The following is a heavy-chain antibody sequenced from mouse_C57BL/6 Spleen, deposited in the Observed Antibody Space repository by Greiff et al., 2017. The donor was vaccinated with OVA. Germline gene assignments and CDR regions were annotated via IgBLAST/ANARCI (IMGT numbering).Heavy chain of an antibody. V-gene: IGHV5-4*01. CDR2: ISDGGSYT. D-gene: IGHD2-1*01. Sequence: EVQRVESGGGLVKPGGSLKLSCAASGFTFSSYAMSWVRQTPEKRLEWVATISDGGSYTYYPDNVKGRFTISRDNAKNNLYLQMSHLKSEDTAMYYCARASYGNSLYFDYWGQGTTLTVSS. J-gene: IGHJ2*01. CDR3: ARASYGNSLYFDY. CDR1: GFTFSSYA.